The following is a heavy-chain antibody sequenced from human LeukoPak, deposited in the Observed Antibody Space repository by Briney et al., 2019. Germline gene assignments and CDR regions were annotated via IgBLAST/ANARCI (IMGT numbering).Heavy chain of an antibody. CDR2: IIPIFGTA. CDR1: GGTFSSYA. CDR3: ARSTYPTSRSVIAAAGDFDY. D-gene: IGHD6-13*01. V-gene: IGHV1-69*13. J-gene: IGHJ4*02. Sequence: SVKVSCKASGGTFSSYAISWVRQAPGQGLEWMGGIIPIFGTANYAQKFQGRVTITADESTSTAYMELRSLRSDDTAVYYCARSTYPTSRSVIAAAGDFDYWGQGTLVTVSS.